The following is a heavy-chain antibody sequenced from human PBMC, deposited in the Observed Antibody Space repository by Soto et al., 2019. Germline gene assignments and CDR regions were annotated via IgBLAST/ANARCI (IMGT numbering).Heavy chain of an antibody. V-gene: IGHV4-30-2*01. J-gene: IGHJ4*02. CDR3: ARAMTTVTTIYY. Sequence: PSETLSLTCAVSGGSISSGGYSWSWILQPPGKGLEWIGYIYHSGSIYYNPSLKSRATISVDRSENQFSLKLSSVTAADTAVYYCARAMTTVTTIYYWGQGTLVTVS. CDR2: IYHSGSI. D-gene: IGHD4-17*01. CDR1: GGSISSGGYS.